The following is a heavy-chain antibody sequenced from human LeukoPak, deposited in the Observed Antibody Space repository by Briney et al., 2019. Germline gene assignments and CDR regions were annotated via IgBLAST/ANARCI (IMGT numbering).Heavy chain of an antibody. V-gene: IGHV1-18*01. D-gene: IGHD6-19*01. Sequence: GASVKVSCKASGYTFTSYGISWVRQAPGQGLEWMGWINTYNGNTNYAQKLQGRVTMTTDTSTSTAYMELRSLRSDDTAVYYCARDPALGYTSGWYNWFDPWGQGTLVTVSS. CDR3: ARDPALGYTSGWYNWFDP. J-gene: IGHJ5*02. CDR2: INTYNGNT. CDR1: GYTFTSYG.